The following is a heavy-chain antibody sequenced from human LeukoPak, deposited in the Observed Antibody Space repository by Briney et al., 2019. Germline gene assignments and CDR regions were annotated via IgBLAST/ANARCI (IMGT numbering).Heavy chain of an antibody. CDR2: ISYSGST. V-gene: IGHV4-39*07. CDR3: ATFYQRRAYYMDV. J-gene: IGHJ6*03. Sequence: SETLSLTCTVSGGSISSSNYYWGWIRQPPGKGLEWIGSISYSGSTYYNPSLTSRVTISVDTSKNQFSLKLSSVTAADTAVYYCATFYQRRAYYMDVWGKGTTVTVSS. D-gene: IGHD2-2*01. CDR1: GGSISSSNYY.